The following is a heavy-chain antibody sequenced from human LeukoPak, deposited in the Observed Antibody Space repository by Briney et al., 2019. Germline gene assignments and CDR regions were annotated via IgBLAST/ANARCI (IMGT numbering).Heavy chain of an antibody. V-gene: IGHV4-39*07. J-gene: IGHJ4*02. Sequence: PSETLSLTCTISGGSISISDYYWGWIRQPPGKGLEWTGSLYYSGNTYYNPSLKSRVTISEDTSKKQFSLKLSSVTAADTAVYYCARSYYDSSVSIDYWGQGTLVTVSS. D-gene: IGHD3-22*01. CDR1: GGSISISDYY. CDR2: LYYSGNT. CDR3: ARSYYDSSVSIDY.